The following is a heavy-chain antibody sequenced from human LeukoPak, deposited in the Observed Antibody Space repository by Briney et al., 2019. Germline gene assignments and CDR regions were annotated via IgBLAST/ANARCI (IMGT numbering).Heavy chain of an antibody. Sequence: GGSLRLSCAASGFTFSSYSMNWVRQAPGKGLEWVSSISSSSSYIYYADSVKGRFTIPRDNAKNSLYLQMNSLRAEDTAVYYCASTNEYYAFSFDPWGQGTLVTVSS. CDR1: GFTFSSYS. CDR3: ASTNEYYAFSFDP. CDR2: ISSSSSYI. D-gene: IGHD3-3*01. V-gene: IGHV3-21*01. J-gene: IGHJ5*02.